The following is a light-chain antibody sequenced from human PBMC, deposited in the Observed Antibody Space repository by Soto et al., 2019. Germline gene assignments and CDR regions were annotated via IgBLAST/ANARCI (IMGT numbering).Light chain of an antibody. CDR1: QSLMHTNGYNY. CDR2: LGS. J-gene: IGKJ1*01. V-gene: IGKV2-28*01. Sequence: EIVVPQSPLSLPVTPGEPASISCRSSQSLMHTNGYNYLDWYRQKPGQSPQLLIYLGSNRASGVPDRFSGSGSGTDFTLKISRVEADDVGVYYCMQQLQARTFGQGTKVEIK. CDR3: MQQLQART.